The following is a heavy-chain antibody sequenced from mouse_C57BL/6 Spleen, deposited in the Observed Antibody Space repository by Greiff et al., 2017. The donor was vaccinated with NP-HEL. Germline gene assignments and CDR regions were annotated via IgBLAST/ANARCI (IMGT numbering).Heavy chain of an antibody. Sequence: QVQLKQPGAELVKPGASVKLSCKASGYTFTSYWMHWVKQRPGRGLEWIGRIDPNSGGTKYNEKFKSKATLTVDKPSSTAYMQLSSRTSEDSAVYYFARGADYDKRFAYWGQGTLVTVSA. D-gene: IGHD2-4*01. CDR1: GYTFTSYW. CDR3: ARGADYDKRFAY. CDR2: IDPNSGGT. J-gene: IGHJ3*01. V-gene: IGHV1-72*01.